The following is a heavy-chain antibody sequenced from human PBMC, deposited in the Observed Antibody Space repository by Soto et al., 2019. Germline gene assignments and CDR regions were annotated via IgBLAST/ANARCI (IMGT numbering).Heavy chain of an antibody. CDR1: GGTFSSYT. Sequence: QVQLVQSGAEVKKPGSSVKVSCKASGGTFSSYTISWVRQAPGQGLEWMGRIIPILGIANYAPKFQGRVTITADKPTGTAYMELSSLRSEDTAVYYCARGGGIGYCYGWGIDYWGQGTLVTVSS. CDR3: ARGGGIGYCYGWGIDY. J-gene: IGHJ4*02. CDR2: IIPILGIA. V-gene: IGHV1-69*02. D-gene: IGHD5-18*01.